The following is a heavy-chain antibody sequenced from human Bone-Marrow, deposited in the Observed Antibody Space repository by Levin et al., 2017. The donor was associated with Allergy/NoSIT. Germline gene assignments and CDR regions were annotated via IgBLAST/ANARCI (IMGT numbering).Heavy chain of an antibody. V-gene: IGHV4-39*01. CDR1: GDSISSSSYY. CDR2: IYYTGNT. D-gene: IGHD1-1*01. J-gene: IGHJ4*02. Sequence: SQTLSLTCIVSGDSISSSSYYWGWIRQPPGKGLEWIGNIYYTGNTYYYPSLKSRVTISTDTSKNQFSLHLSSVTAADTAVYYCATHTATGTGRGPLTYWGQGTLVTVSS. CDR3: ATHTATGTGRGPLTY.